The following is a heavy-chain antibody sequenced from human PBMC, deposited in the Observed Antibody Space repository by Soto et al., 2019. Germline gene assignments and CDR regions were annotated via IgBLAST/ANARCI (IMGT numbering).Heavy chain of an antibody. V-gene: IGHV1-69*13. J-gene: IGHJ4*02. CDR3: ARDGTLYDGGAYYYLY. CDR1: GGTFSRYA. CDR2: IIPMFGKA. Sequence: VASVKVSCKASGGTFSRYALNWVRQAPGQGLEWMGGIIPMFGKANYAQKFQGRVTITADESTSTGYMELRSLISEDTAVYYCARDGTLYDGGAYYYLYWGQGTLVTVSS. D-gene: IGHD3-22*01.